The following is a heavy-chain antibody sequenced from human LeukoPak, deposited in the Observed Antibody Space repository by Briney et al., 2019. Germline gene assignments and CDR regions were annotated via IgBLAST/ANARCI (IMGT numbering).Heavy chain of an antibody. J-gene: IGHJ4*02. CDR1: GFTFSNYD. Sequence: GRSLRLSCAASGFTFSNYDMHWVRQAPGKGLEWVAVISYDGTNKYYADSVKGRFTISRDNSKNTLHLQMNSLRAEDTAVYYCAKDDRGNEAPFDYWGQGSLVAVSP. CDR2: ISYDGTNK. V-gene: IGHV3-30*18. CDR3: AKDDRGNEAPFDY.